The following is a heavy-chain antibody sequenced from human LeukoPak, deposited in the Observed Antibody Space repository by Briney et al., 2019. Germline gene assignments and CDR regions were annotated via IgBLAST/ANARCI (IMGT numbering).Heavy chain of an antibody. Sequence: SETLSLTCTVSGGSISSSSYYWGWIRQPPGKGLEWIGSMYYSGSTYYNPSLKSRVTISVDTSKNQFSLKLNSVTAADTAMYYCARDGFAAGSVFDYWGQGTLVTVSS. V-gene: IGHV4-39*07. CDR2: MYYSGST. D-gene: IGHD3-10*01. CDR1: GGSISSSSYY. J-gene: IGHJ4*02. CDR3: ARDGFAAGSVFDY.